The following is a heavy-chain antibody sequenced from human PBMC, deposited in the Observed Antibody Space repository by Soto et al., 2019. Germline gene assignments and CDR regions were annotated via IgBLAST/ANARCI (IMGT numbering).Heavy chain of an antibody. D-gene: IGHD3-22*01. V-gene: IGHV3-53*01. CDR1: GFPVSSNY. J-gene: IGHJ4*02. Sequence: GGSLRLSCAASGFPVSSNYISWVRQAPGKGLEWVSLIYTGGGTFFADSVKGRFTISRDNSKNTVYLQMNSLRVDDTAVYYCEREQNRYYDTTGYYMGLFDSWGQGTRVTVSS. CDR3: EREQNRYYDTTGYYMGLFDS. CDR2: IYTGGGT.